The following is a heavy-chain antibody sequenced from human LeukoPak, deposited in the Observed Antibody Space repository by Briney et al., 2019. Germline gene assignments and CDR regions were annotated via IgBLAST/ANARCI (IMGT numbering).Heavy chain of an antibody. J-gene: IGHJ4*02. CDR3: ARVTGPRDY. Sequence: SGGSLRLSCAASGFTFSSYAMHWVRQAPWKGLEYVSAISSNGGSTYYANSVKGRFTISRDNSKNTLYLQMGSLRAEDMAVYYCARVTGPRDYWGQGTLVTVSS. CDR1: GFTFSSYA. CDR2: ISSNGGST. V-gene: IGHV3-64*01.